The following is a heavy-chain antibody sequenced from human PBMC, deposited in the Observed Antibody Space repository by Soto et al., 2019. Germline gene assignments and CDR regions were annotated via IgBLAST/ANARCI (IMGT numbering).Heavy chain of an antibody. CDR3: ASFGVYSSSWYVDY. CDR1: GFTFSDYY. CDR2: ISSSGSTI. V-gene: IGHV3-11*01. J-gene: IGHJ4*02. Sequence: QVQLVESGGGLVKPGGSLRLSCAASGFTFSDYYMSWIRQAPGKGLELVSYISSSGSTIYYADSVKGRFTISRDNAKNSLYLQMNSRRAEDTAGYYCASFGVYSSSWYVDYWGQGPLVTVSS. D-gene: IGHD6-13*01.